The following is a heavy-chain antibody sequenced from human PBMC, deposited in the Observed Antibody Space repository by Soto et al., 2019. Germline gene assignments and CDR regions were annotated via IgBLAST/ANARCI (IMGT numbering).Heavy chain of an antibody. CDR1: VVSFSGYY. CDR2: INHSGST. D-gene: IGHD4-17*01. V-gene: IGHV4-34*01. J-gene: IGHJ6*02. CDR3: ARGHTTVTTYYYYYYGMEV. Sequence: SETLSLTCAVYVVSFSGYYWSCIRHPPGKGLEWIGEINHSGSTNYNPSLKSRVTISVDTSKNQFSLKLSSVTAADTAVYYCARGHTTVTTYYYYYYGMEVWGQGTTVTVSS.